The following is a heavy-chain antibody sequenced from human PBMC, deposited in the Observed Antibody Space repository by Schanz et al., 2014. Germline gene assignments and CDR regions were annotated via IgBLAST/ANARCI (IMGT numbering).Heavy chain of an antibody. Sequence: QVQLVQSGAEVKKPGSSMKVSCKASGGTFSTYPINWLRQAPGQGLEWMGRIIPIHGIVNYAQRFQDRVRITADKSTGTAYMELRSLRSDDTALYDCTRGAYSYALSAFDIWGQGTMVTVSS. CDR2: IIPIHGIV. V-gene: IGHV1-69*02. CDR3: TRGAYSYALSAFDI. D-gene: IGHD5-18*01. CDR1: GGTFSTYP. J-gene: IGHJ3*02.